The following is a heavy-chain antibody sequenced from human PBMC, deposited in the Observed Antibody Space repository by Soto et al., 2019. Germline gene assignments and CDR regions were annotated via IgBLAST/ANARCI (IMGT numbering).Heavy chain of an antibody. CDR1: GFTFRSYA. CDR3: ANPGAYYGMDV. CDR2: ISGNGGDT. V-gene: IGHV3-23*01. D-gene: IGHD3-10*01. Sequence: PGGSLRLSCAASGFTFRSYAMNWVRQAPGKGLEWVSRISGNGGDTNYADSVKGRFTISRDNSKNTLYMQMNSLRAEDTAVYYCANPGAYYGMDVWGQGTTVTVSS. J-gene: IGHJ6*02.